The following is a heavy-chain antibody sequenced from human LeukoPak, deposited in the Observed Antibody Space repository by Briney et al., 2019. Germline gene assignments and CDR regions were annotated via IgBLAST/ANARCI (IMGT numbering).Heavy chain of an antibody. CDR2: INQDESEK. V-gene: IGHV3-7*05. CDR3: AKDSYYYDSSGYYYGPFDY. CDR1: GFTFRTYW. Sequence: GGSLRLSCAASGFTFRTYWMSWVRQAPGKGLEWVANINQDESEKYYVESVKGRFTISRDNAKNSLSLQMNSLRAEDTALYYCAKDSYYYDSSGYYYGPFDYWGQGTLVTVSS. D-gene: IGHD3-22*01. J-gene: IGHJ4*02.